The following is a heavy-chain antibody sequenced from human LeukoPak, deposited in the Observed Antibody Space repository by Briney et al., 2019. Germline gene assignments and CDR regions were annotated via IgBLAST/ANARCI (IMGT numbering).Heavy chain of an antibody. D-gene: IGHD3-9*01. V-gene: IGHV1-2*02. CDR1: GYTFTGYY. CDR3: ATYYDILTGYSNFDY. J-gene: IGHJ4*02. Sequence: GASVKVSCKASGYTFTGYYMHWVRQAPGQGLEWMGWINPNSGGTNYAQKFQGRVTMTRDTSISTAYMELSRLRSDDTAVYYCATYYDILTGYSNFDYWGQGTLVTVSS. CDR2: INPNSGGT.